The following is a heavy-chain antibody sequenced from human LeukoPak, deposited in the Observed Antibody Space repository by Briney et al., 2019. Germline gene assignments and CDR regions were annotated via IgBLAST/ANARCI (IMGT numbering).Heavy chain of an antibody. Sequence: GGSLRLSCAASGFTFDDYGMSWVRQAPGKGLEWVSGINWNGGSTGYADSVKGRFTISRDNAKDSLYLQMNNLRVEDTALYFCTRGSPHGFDYWGQGTLVTVSS. CDR1: GFTFDDYG. V-gene: IGHV3-20*04. J-gene: IGHJ4*02. CDR2: INWNGGST. CDR3: TRGSPHGFDY.